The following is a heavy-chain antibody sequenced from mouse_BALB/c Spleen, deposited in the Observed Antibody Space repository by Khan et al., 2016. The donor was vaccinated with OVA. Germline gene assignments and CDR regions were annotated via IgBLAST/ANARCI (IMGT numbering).Heavy chain of an antibody. CDR1: GYTFTSYY. J-gene: IGHJ3*01. Sequence: QVQLQQSGAELVKPGASVRLSCKASGYTFTSYYLYWVKQRPGHGLEWIGDINPSNGGTNFNENFKTKATLTVDKSSSTAYMQLSSLTSEDSAVYYCTSSGYGAVAYWGQGTLVTVSA. CDR3: TSSGYGAVAY. D-gene: IGHD1-1*02. V-gene: IGHV1S81*02. CDR2: INPSNGGT.